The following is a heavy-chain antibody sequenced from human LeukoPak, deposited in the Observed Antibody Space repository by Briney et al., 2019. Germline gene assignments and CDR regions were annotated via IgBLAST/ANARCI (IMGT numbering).Heavy chain of an antibody. D-gene: IGHD2-8*01. J-gene: IGHJ4*02. CDR3: ARALYCTNGVCYTGFDY. CDR2: INPNSGGT. Sequence: ASVKVSCKASGYTFTGYYMHWVLQAPGQGLEWMGWINPNSGGTNYAQKFQGRVTMTRDTSISTAYMELSRLRSDDTAVYYCARALYCTNGVCYTGFDYWGQGTLVTVSS. CDR1: GYTFTGYY. V-gene: IGHV1-2*02.